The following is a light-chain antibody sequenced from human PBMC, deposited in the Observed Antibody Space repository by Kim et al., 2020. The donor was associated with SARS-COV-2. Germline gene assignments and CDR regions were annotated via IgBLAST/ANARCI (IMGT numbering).Light chain of an antibody. V-gene: IGKV3-20*01. CDR2: GAS. J-gene: IGKJ2*01. Sequence: SPEEGATLACSASQSVSSSYLAWYQRKPGQAPRLLIYGASSRATGIPDRFSGSGSGTDFTLTISRLEPEDFAVYYCQQYGSSPRTFGQGTKLEI. CDR3: QQYGSSPRT. CDR1: QSVSSSY.